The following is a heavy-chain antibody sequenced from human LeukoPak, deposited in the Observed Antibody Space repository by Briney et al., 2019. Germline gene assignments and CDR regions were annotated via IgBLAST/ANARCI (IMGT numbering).Heavy chain of an antibody. Sequence: SETLSLTCTVSGGSISGYFWSWIRQPPGKRLEWIGYIHYSGSTNYNPSLNSRVTIPVDTSKNQFSLRLSSVTAADTAVYYCARYGITIVRGGKYYFDSWGQGTLVTVSS. CDR3: ARYGITIVRGGKYYFDS. J-gene: IGHJ4*02. V-gene: IGHV4-59*08. CDR1: GGSISGYF. CDR2: IHYSGST. D-gene: IGHD3-10*01.